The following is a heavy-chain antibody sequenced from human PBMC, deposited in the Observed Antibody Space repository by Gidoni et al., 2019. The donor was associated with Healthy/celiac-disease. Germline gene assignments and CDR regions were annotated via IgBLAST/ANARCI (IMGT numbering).Heavy chain of an antibody. CDR1: GFTVSTNY. V-gene: IGHV3-53*01. Sequence: EVQLVESGGGLIQPGGSLRLSCEASGFTVSTNYMSWVRQAPGKGLEWVSLLYSRGSTFYTESDYADAVKGRFTISRDNSKNTLYLQMTSLRVEDTAVYFCARAPAKGYCSDWGQGTLVTVSS. CDR2: LYSRGST. J-gene: IGHJ4*02. CDR3: ARAPAKGYCSD. D-gene: IGHD2-15*01.